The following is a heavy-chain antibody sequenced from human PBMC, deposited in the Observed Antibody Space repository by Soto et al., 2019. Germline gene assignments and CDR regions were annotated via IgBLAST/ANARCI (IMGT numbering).Heavy chain of an antibody. CDR2: ISAYNGNT. CDR3: ARGSLGGLRSWWFDP. J-gene: IGHJ5*02. V-gene: IGHV1-18*01. Sequence: GSVKVCFKASGYTFTSYGISWVRQAPGQGLEWMGWISAYNGNTNYAQKLQGRVTMTTDTSTSTAYMELRSLRSDDTAVYYCARGSLGGLRSWWFDPWGQGTLVTVSS. D-gene: IGHD4-17*01. CDR1: GYTFTSYG.